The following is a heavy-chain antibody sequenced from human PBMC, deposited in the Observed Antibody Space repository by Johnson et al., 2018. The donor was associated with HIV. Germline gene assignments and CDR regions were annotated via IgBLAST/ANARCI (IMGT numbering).Heavy chain of an antibody. D-gene: IGHD3-16*01. Sequence: EQLEESGGGLVQPGGSLRLSCAASGLIFSRSWIHWVRQAPGKGLVWVSRTNSDGSTTNYADSVKGRFTISRDKAKNTVHLQMNSLSAEDTAVYYCAREWGVITFGGVIPRNAFDIWGQGTMVTVSS. CDR1: GLIFSRSW. CDR3: AREWGVITFGGVIPRNAFDI. CDR2: TNSDGSTT. V-gene: IGHV3-74*01. J-gene: IGHJ3*02.